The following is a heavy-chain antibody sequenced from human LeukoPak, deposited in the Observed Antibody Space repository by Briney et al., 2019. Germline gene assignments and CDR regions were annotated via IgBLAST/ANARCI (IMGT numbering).Heavy chain of an antibody. CDR2: IYYSRST. V-gene: IGHV4-30-4*01. D-gene: IGHD2-15*01. CDR1: GGSISSGDYY. J-gene: IGHJ6*04. Sequence: PSQTLSLTCTVSGGSISSGDYYWSMIRQPPEKGPEWIGYIYYSRSTYYNPSLKSRVTISVDTSKNQFSLTLSSVTAADTAVYYCARDPLVVVAATRYYYYGMDVWGKGTTVTVSS. CDR3: ARDPLVVVAATRYYYYGMDV.